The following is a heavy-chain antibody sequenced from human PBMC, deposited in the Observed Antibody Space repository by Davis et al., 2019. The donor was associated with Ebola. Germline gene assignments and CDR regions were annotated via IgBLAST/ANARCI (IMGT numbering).Heavy chain of an antibody. V-gene: IGHV3-30*04. J-gene: IGHJ4*02. CDR2: ISYDGSNK. CDR1: GFTFRSYA. D-gene: IGHD5-18*01. CDR3: AKVGGGYPEFDY. Sequence: PGGSLRLSCAASGFTFRSYAMHWVRQAPGKGLEWVAVISYDGSNKYYADSVKGRFTISRDNSKNTLYLQMNSLRAEDTAVYYCAKVGGGYPEFDYWGQGTLVTVSS.